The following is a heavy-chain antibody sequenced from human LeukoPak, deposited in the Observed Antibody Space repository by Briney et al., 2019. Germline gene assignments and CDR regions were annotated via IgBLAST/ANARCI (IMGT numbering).Heavy chain of an antibody. CDR3: ANGMGSRGYYFDAFDV. V-gene: IGHV1-24*01. D-gene: IGHD3-22*01. J-gene: IGHJ3*01. CDR1: GNTLDELS. CDR2: FDPEDGET. Sequence: ASVKVSCKVSGNTLDELSVHWVRQAPGKGLEWMGGFDPEDGETIYAQKFQGRLIMTEDTSTDTAYLQLSSLRSEDTAIYYCANGMGSRGYYFDAFDVWGQGTVVTVSS.